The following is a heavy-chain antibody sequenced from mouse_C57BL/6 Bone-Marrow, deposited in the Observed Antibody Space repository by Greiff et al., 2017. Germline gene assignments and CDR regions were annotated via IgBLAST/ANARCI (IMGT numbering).Heavy chain of an antibody. D-gene: IGHD1-1*01. Sequence: VKLMESGPGLVAPSQSLSITCTVSGFSLTSYGVDWVRQSPGKGLEWLGVIWGVGSTNYNSALKSRLSISKDNSKSQVFLKMNSLQTDDTAMYYCASGTTGDAMDYWGQGTSVTVSS. CDR1: GFSLTSYG. CDR3: ASGTTGDAMDY. V-gene: IGHV2-6*01. J-gene: IGHJ4*01. CDR2: IWGVGST.